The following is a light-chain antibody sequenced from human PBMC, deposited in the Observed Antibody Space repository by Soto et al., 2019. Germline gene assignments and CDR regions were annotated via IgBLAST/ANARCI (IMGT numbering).Light chain of an antibody. CDR2: GAS. Sequence: EIVLTQSPGTLSLSPGERATLSCRASQSVGSSLAWYQQKPGQAPRLLIYGASVRATGIPDRFSGSGSGTDFTLTISRLEPEDFATYYCQKYNSAPLTFGGGTRVEI. V-gene: IGKV3-20*01. CDR1: QSVGSS. J-gene: IGKJ4*01. CDR3: QKYNSAPLT.